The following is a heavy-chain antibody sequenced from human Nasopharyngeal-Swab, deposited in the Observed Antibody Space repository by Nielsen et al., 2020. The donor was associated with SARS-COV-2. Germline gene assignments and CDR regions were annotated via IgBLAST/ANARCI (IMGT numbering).Heavy chain of an antibody. J-gene: IGHJ6*02. CDR2: INHSGST. D-gene: IGHD3-10*01. CDR1: GGSFSNYY. V-gene: IGHV4-34*01. CDR3: ARGQRLWFGETGMDV. Sequence: SETLSLTCAVYGGSFSNYYWSWIRQPPGKGLEWIGEINHSGSTNYNPSLKSRVTISVDTSKNQFSLKLSSVTAADTAVYYCARGQRLWFGETGMDVWGQGTTVTVSS.